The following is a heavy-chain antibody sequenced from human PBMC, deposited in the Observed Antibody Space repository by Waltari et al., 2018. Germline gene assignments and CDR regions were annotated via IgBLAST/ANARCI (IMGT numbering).Heavy chain of an antibody. Sequence: EVLLVESGGGLVKPGGSLRLSCAASGFTFSTYTMNWVRQAPGKELEWVSSINSGSTSIYYADSVKGRFTISRDNAKNSLYLQMNSLRAEDTALYYCAREVRRNWFDPWGQGTLVTVSS. J-gene: IGHJ5*02. CDR2: INSGSTSI. CDR1: GFTFSTYT. CDR3: AREVRRNWFDP. V-gene: IGHV3-21*01.